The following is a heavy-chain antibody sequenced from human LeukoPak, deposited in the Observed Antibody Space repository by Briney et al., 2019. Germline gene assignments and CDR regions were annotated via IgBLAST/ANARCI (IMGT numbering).Heavy chain of an antibody. D-gene: IGHD5-18*01. CDR2: IRYDGSNK. CDR3: ARDFVDTATLGY. V-gene: IGHV3-30*02. Sequence: GGSLRLSCAASGFTFSSYGMHWVRQAPGKGLEWVAFIRYDGSNKYYADSMKGRFTISRDDSKNTLYLQMNSLRSEDTAVYYCARDFVDTATLGYWGQGTLVTVSS. J-gene: IGHJ4*02. CDR1: GFTFSSYG.